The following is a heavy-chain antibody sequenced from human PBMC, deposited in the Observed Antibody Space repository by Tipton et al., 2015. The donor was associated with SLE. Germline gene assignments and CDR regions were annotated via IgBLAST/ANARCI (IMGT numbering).Heavy chain of an antibody. CDR1: GGSFSGYY. D-gene: IGHD1-26*01. CDR3: ARGGAYSGYAFDI. CDR2: INHSGST. Sequence: TLSLTCAVYGGSFSGYYWIWIRQPPGKGLEWIGEINHSGSTNYNPSLKSRVTMSVDTSKNQFSLKLSSMTAADTAVYYCARGGAYSGYAFDIWGQGTMVTASS. V-gene: IGHV4-34*01. J-gene: IGHJ3*02.